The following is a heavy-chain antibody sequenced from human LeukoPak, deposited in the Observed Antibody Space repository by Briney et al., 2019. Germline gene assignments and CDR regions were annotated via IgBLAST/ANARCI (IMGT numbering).Heavy chain of an antibody. D-gene: IGHD3-10*01. J-gene: IGHJ6*02. Sequence: GGSLRLSCAASGFSVSSNYMTWVRQAPGKGLEWVSVLYSGGTIYYADSVKGRFTISRDNSQNTLNLQMNSLRVEDTAVYYCATKSGSLVRGVHGFYGMDVWGQGTTVTVSS. V-gene: IGHV3-53*01. CDR3: ATKSGSLVRGVHGFYGMDV. CDR2: LYSGGTI. CDR1: GFSVSSNY.